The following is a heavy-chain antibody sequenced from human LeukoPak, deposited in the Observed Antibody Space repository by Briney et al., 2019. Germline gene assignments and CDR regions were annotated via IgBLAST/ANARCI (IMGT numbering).Heavy chain of an antibody. Sequence: SSETLSLTCTVSGGSISSYYWSWIRQPPGKGLEWIGYIYYSGSTNYNPSLKSRVTISVDRSKNQFSLKLSSVTAADTAVYYCARGITFGGVIVKDNWFDPWGQGTLVTVSS. V-gene: IGHV4-59*12. CDR2: IYYSGST. CDR3: ARGITFGGVIVKDNWFDP. CDR1: GGSISSYY. J-gene: IGHJ5*02. D-gene: IGHD3-16*02.